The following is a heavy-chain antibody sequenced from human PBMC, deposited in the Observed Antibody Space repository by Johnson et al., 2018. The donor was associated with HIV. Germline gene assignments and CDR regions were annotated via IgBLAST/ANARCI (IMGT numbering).Heavy chain of an antibody. Sequence: QEQLVESGGGVVQPGRSLRLSCAASGFTFSSYGMHWVRQAPGKGLEWVAVISYDGSNKYYADSVKGRFTISRDNSKNTLYLQMNSLRVEDTAVYYCVKGDLSPYYYDSSGYLVDAFDIWGQGTMVTVSS. J-gene: IGHJ3*02. CDR1: GFTFSSYG. CDR3: VKGDLSPYYYDSSGYLVDAFDI. D-gene: IGHD3-22*01. CDR2: ISYDGSNK. V-gene: IGHV3-30*18.